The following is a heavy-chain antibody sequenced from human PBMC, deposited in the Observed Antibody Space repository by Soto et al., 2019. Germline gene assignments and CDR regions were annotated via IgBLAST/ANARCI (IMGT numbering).Heavy chain of an antibody. J-gene: IGHJ5*02. Sequence: PSETLSLTCTVSGGSISSGDYYWSWIRQPPGKGLEWIGYIYYSGSTYYNPSLKSRVTISVDTSKNQFSLKLSSVTAADTAVYYCAREGLLLNWFDPWGQGTLVTVSS. CDR1: GGSISSGDYY. CDR2: IYYSGST. CDR3: AREGLLLNWFDP. V-gene: IGHV4-30-4*01. D-gene: IGHD3-22*01.